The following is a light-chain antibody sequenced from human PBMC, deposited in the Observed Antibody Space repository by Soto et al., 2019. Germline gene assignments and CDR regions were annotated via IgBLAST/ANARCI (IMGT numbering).Light chain of an antibody. CDR3: QQYNSYSEA. J-gene: IGKJ5*01. CDR1: QSISSW. V-gene: IGKV1-5*03. CDR2: KAS. Sequence: DIQMTQSPSILSASVGDRVTITCRASQSISSWLAWYQQKPGKAPKLLIYKASGLESGVPSRFSGSGSGTDFNLTISSLQPDDFATYSCQQYNSYSEAFGQGTRLESK.